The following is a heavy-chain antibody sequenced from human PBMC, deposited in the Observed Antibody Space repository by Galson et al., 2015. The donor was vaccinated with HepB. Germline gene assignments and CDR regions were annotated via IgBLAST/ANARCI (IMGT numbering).Heavy chain of an antibody. J-gene: IGHJ4*02. V-gene: IGHV3-21*01. Sequence: SLRLSCAASGFTFGSYNMYWVRQAPGRGLEWVSSISGSGSYIFYADSVRGRFTISRDNAKNSLYLQMNSLRAEDTAVYYCARDPPLGTPFDYWGQGTLVTVSP. CDR3: ARDPPLGTPFDY. D-gene: IGHD7-27*01. CDR1: GFTFGSYN. CDR2: ISGSGSYI.